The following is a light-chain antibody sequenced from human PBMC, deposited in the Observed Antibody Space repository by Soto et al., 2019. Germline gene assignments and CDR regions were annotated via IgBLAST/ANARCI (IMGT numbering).Light chain of an antibody. J-gene: IGKJ4*01. Sequence: DIVMTQSPDSLDVSLGERATINCKSSQSVLFSSNSKNALAWYQQRPGQPPKLLIYWASTRESGVPDRFSGSGSGAEFTLPINTLQAEDVAVYYCQQYYVTPPTFGGGTKVEIK. CDR2: WAS. CDR3: QQYYVTPPT. V-gene: IGKV4-1*01. CDR1: QSVLFSSNSKNA.